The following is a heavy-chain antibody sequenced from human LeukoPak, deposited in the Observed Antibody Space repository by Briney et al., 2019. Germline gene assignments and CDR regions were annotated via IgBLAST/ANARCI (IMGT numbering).Heavy chain of an antibody. CDR3: AVPYYYDSSGYHDAFDI. D-gene: IGHD3-22*01. CDR2: IVYDGSDK. CDR1: GFTFSSYG. J-gene: IGHJ3*02. Sequence: PGGSLRLSCAASGFTFSSYGMHWVRQAPGKGLEWVAFIVYDGSDKYYADSVKGRFTISRDNSKNTLYLQMNSLRAEDTAVYYCAVPYYYDSSGYHDAFDIWGQGTMATVSS. V-gene: IGHV3-30*02.